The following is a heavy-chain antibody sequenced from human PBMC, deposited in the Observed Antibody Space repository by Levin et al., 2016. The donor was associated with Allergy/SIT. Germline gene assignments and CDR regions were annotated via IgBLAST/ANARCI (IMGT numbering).Heavy chain of an antibody. Sequence: WIRQSPSRGLEWLGRTYYRSKWYNDYAVSVKSRITINPDTSKNQFSLQLNSVTPEDTAVYYCARGGSREEEVFDDWGQGILVTVSS. V-gene: IGHV6-1*01. CDR2: TYYRSKWYN. CDR3: ARGGSREEEVFDD. D-gene: IGHD2-15*01. J-gene: IGHJ4*02.